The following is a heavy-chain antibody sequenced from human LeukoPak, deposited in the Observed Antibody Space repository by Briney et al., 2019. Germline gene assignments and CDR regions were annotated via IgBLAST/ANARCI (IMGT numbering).Heavy chain of an antibody. CDR2: ISGSDGST. CDR1: GFTFSSYA. V-gene: IGHV3-23*01. J-gene: IGHJ4*02. Sequence: WGSVTLSCAASGFTFSSYAMSWVRQAPGKGLEWVSAISGSDGSTYYADSVKGRFTISRDNSKNTLYLQINSLRAEDTAVYYCAKVSAVTGGHFDYWGQGNLVTVSS. CDR3: AKVSAVTGGHFDY. D-gene: IGHD7-27*01.